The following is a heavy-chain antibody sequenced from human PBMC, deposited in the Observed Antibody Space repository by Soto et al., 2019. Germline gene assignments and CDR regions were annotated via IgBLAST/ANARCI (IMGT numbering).Heavy chain of an antibody. Sequence: SETLSLTCTVGGGSISRYYWSWIRQPPGKGLEWIGYIYHSGSTNYNPSLKSRVTISVDTSKNQFSLKLSSVTAADTAVYYCARGRGFCSSTSCYDYYYYMAVWGKGTTVTVSS. J-gene: IGHJ6*03. V-gene: IGHV4-59*12. CDR1: GGSISRYY. CDR2: IYHSGST. CDR3: ARGRGFCSSTSCYDYYYYMAV. D-gene: IGHD2-2*01.